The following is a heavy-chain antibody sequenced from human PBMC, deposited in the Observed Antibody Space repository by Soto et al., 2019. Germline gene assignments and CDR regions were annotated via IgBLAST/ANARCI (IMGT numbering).Heavy chain of an antibody. CDR1: GFTFSDYY. Sequence: PGGSLRLSCAASGFTFSDYYMSWIRQAPGKGLERVSYISSSGSTIYYADSVKGRFTISRDNAKNSLNQQMNSLRAEDTAVYYCARVAVTIYYYYMDVWGKGTTVTVSS. CDR3: ARVAVTIYYYYMDV. CDR2: ISSSGSTI. J-gene: IGHJ6*03. D-gene: IGHD4-17*01. V-gene: IGHV3-11*01.